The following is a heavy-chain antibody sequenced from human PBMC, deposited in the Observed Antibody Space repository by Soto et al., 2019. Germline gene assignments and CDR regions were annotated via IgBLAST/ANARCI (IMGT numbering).Heavy chain of an antibody. CDR1: GYTFTSYG. V-gene: IGHV1-18*01. CDR2: ISAYNGNT. CDR3: ARDLPSPFPGTVTPLGY. J-gene: IGHJ4*02. D-gene: IGHD4-17*01. Sequence: QVQLVQSGAEVKKPGASVKVSCKASGYTFTSYGISWVRQAPGQGLERMGWISAYNGNTNYAQKLQGRVTMTTDTSTSTAYMELRSLRSDDTAVYYCARDLPSPFPGTVTPLGYWGQGTLVTVSS.